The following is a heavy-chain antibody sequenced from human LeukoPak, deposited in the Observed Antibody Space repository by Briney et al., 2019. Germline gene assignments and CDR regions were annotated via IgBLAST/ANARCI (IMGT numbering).Heavy chain of an antibody. J-gene: IGHJ5*02. CDR1: GGTFSSYA. D-gene: IGHD2-2*03. V-gene: IGHV1-69*05. Sequence: SVKVSCKASGGTFSSYAISWVRQAPGQGLEWMGGNIPIFGTANYAQKFQGRVTITTDGSTSTAYMELSSLRSEDTAVYYCATGYCSSTSCYAFWFDPWGQGTLVTVSS. CDR3: ATGYCSSTSCYAFWFDP. CDR2: NIPIFGTA.